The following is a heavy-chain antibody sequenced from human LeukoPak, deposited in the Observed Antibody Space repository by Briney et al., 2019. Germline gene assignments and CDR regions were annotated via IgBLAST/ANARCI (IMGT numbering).Heavy chain of an antibody. Sequence: ASVKLSCNSSGYTVTSCYMHWVRLPPGQGIELMGMINPYGGSTSYAQKFQDRVTITRDASTSKVYTELMSLISADAAVDYCARDECRSDCYFDYWGQGTQVIVSS. V-gene: IGHV1-46*01. CDR2: INPYGGST. D-gene: IGHD2-21*02. CDR1: GYTVTSCY. CDR3: ARDECRSDCYFDY. J-gene: IGHJ4*02.